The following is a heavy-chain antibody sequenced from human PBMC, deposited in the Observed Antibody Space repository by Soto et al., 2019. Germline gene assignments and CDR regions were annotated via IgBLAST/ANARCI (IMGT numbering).Heavy chain of an antibody. CDR3: ARSISYYDSSGYYYYYGMDV. D-gene: IGHD3-22*01. V-gene: IGHV4-34*01. Sequence: SETLSLTCAVYGGSFSGYYWSWIRQPPGKGLEWIGEINHSGSTKYNPSLKSRVTISVDTSKNQFSLKLSSVTAADTAVYYCARSISYYDSSGYYYYYGMDVWGQGTTVTVSS. CDR2: INHSGST. CDR1: GGSFSGYY. J-gene: IGHJ6*02.